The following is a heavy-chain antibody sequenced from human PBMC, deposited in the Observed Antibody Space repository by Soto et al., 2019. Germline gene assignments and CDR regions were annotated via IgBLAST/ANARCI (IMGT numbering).Heavy chain of an antibody. J-gene: IGHJ5*02. CDR3: ARDVGAETATGGRAGWFDP. Sequence: QVQLAQSGAEVKKPGASVKVSCKASGYTFTTYYIHWVRQAPGQGLEWMGLINPSSGTTNYAQRFQCRVTMTRDTSTSTVYMELSSLRSEDTAVYYCARDVGAETATGGRAGWFDPWGQGTLVTVSS. D-gene: IGHD5-18*01. CDR1: GYTFTTYY. CDR2: INPSSGTT. V-gene: IGHV1-46*01.